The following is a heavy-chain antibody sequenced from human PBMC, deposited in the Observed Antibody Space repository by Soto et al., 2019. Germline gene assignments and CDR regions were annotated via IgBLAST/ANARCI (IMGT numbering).Heavy chain of an antibody. V-gene: IGHV4-59*01. CDR2: IYYSGST. D-gene: IGHD6-13*01. CDR3: AIDRLTEQQLGGYYYYGMDV. J-gene: IGHJ6*02. CDR1: VASISNYY. Sequence: SETLSLTCTVSVASISNYYWSWIRQRPGKGLEWIGYIYYSGSTTYNPSLKSRVTISVDTSKNQFSLKLTSVTAADTAVYYCAIDRLTEQQLGGYYYYGMDVWGQGTTVTVSS.